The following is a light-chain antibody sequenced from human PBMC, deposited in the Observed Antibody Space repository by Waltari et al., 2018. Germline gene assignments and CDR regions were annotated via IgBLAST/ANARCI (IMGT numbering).Light chain of an antibody. J-gene: IGLJ2*01. CDR1: NGDVGGYYY. Sequence: QSALTQPASVSGSPGQSITISCTGINGDVGGYYYVSWYQQYPGKAPKLLIYDVSHRPSGCSSRFSASKSGNTASLTISGLQTEDEADYYCTSYRSTNTRVIFCGGTKLAVL. CDR3: TSYRSTNTRVI. V-gene: IGLV2-14*03. CDR2: DVS.